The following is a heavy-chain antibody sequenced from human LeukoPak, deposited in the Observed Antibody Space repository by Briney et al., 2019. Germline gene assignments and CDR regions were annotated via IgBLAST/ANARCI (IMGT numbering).Heavy chain of an antibody. Sequence: ASVKVSCKASGYTFTSYDINWVRQAPGQGLEWMGWMNPNSGNTVFAQKFQGRVTITRNTSITTTYMALSSLRSEDTAVYYCARRSASGSGSYYVDYWGQGTLVTVSS. D-gene: IGHD3-10*01. J-gene: IGHJ4*02. CDR2: MNPNSGNT. CDR1: GYTFTSYD. CDR3: ARRSASGSGSYYVDY. V-gene: IGHV1-8*03.